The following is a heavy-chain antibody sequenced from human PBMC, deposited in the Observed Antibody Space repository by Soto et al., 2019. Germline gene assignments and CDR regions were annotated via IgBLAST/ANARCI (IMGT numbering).Heavy chain of an antibody. CDR3: ARARKGSSWYVFDY. V-gene: IGHV3-30-3*01. Sequence: QVQLVESGGGVVQPGRSLRLSCAASGFTFSSYAMHWVRQAPGKGLEWVVVISYDGTNKYYADSVKGRFTISRDNSKNMLSLQMNSLRVEDTAVYYCARARKGSSWYVFDYWGQGTLVTVSS. D-gene: IGHD6-13*01. CDR2: ISYDGTNK. CDR1: GFTFSSYA. J-gene: IGHJ4*02.